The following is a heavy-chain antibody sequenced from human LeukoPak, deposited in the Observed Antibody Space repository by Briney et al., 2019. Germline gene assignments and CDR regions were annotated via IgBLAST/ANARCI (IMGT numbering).Heavy chain of an antibody. CDR2: IIPIFGIA. CDR1: GGTFSSYA. D-gene: IGHD5-12*01. J-gene: IGHJ4*02. Sequence: SVKVSCKASGGTFSSYAISWVRQAPGQGLEWMGRIIPIFGIANYAQKFQGRVTITADKPTSTAYMELSSLRSEDTAVYYCARVVGWLPYYFDYWGQGTLVTVSS. V-gene: IGHV1-69*04. CDR3: ARVVGWLPYYFDY.